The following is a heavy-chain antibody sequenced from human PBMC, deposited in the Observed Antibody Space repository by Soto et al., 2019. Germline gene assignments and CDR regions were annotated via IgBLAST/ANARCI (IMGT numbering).Heavy chain of an antibody. CDR3: VKDDGGYPSTAPH. V-gene: IGHV3-53*01. CDR1: GSTVSSNY. CDR2: IYSGGST. J-gene: IGHJ4*02. Sequence: GGSLRLSCAASGSTVSSNYMSWVRQAPGKGLEWVSVIYSGGSTYYADSVKGRFTISRDNSKNTLYLQMNSLRVEDTAVYFCVKDDGGYPSTAPHWGQGTLVTVSS. D-gene: IGHD3-22*01.